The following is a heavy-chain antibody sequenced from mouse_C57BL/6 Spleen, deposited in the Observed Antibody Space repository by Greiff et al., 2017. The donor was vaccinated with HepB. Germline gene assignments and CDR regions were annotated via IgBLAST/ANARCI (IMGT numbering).Heavy chain of an antibody. CDR3: ARRTSWDSWFAY. CDR2: ISSGGSYT. J-gene: IGHJ3*01. D-gene: IGHD4-1*01. CDR1: GFTFSSYG. V-gene: IGHV5-6*02. Sequence: EVMLVESGGDLVKPGGSLKLSCAASGFTFSSYGMSWVRQTPDKRLEWVATISSGGSYTYYPDSVKGRFTISRDNAKNTLYLQMSSLKSEDTAMYYGARRTSWDSWFAYWGQGTLVTVSA.